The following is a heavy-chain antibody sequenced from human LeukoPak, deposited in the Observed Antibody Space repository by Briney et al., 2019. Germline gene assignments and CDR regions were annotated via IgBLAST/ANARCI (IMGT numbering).Heavy chain of an antibody. D-gene: IGHD3-22*01. Sequence: SETLSLTCAVYGGSFSGYYWGWIRQPPGKGLEWIGSIYYSGSTYYNPSLKSRVTISVDTSKNQFSLKLSSVTAADAAVYYCARQEYYYDSSGYYLSAFDYWGQGTLVTVSS. J-gene: IGHJ4*02. CDR3: ARQEYYYDSSGYYLSAFDY. V-gene: IGHV4-39*01. CDR2: IYYSGST. CDR1: GGSFSGYY.